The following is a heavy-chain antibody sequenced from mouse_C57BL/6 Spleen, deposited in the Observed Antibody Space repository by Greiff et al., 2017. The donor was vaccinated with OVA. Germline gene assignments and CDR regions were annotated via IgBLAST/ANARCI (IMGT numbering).Heavy chain of an antibody. CDR1: GYTFTSYW. D-gene: IGHD1-1*01. CDR3: APLLITTVVADSFAY. J-gene: IGHJ3*01. V-gene: IGHV1-74*01. Sequence: QVQLQQPGAELVKPGASVKVSCKASGYTFTSYWMHWVKQRPGQGLEWIGRIHPSDSDTNYNQKFKGKATLTVDKSSSTAYMQLISLTSEDSAVYYGAPLLITTVVADSFAYWGKGTLVTVSA. CDR2: IHPSDSDT.